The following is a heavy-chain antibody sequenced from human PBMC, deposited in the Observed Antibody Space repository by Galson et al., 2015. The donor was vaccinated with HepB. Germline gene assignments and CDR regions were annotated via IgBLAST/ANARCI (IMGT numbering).Heavy chain of an antibody. Sequence: SLRLSCAASGFTFSSYSMNWVRQAPGKGLEWVSSISSSSSYIYYADSVKGRFTISRDNAKNSLYLQMNSLRAEDTAVYYCARGANMFNWFDPWGQGTLVTVSS. CDR3: ARGANMFNWFDP. J-gene: IGHJ5*02. V-gene: IGHV3-21*01. D-gene: IGHD2/OR15-2a*01. CDR2: ISSSSSYI. CDR1: GFTFSSYS.